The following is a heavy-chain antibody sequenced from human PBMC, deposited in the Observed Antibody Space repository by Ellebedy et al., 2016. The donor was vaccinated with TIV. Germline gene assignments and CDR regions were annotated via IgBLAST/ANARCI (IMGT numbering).Heavy chain of an antibody. CDR1: GGSISSYY. CDR3: ARDTSLAVAGTLSVFYYYGMDV. Sequence: ESLKISCTVSGGSISSYYWSWIRQPPGKGLEWIGYIYYSGSTNYNPSLKSRVTISVDTSKNQFSLKLSSVTAADTAVYYCARDTSLAVAGTLSVFYYYGMDVWGQGTTVTVSS. J-gene: IGHJ6*02. CDR2: IYYSGST. V-gene: IGHV4-59*01. D-gene: IGHD6-19*01.